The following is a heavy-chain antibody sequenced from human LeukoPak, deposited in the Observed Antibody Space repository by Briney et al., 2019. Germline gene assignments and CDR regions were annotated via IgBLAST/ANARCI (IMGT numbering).Heavy chain of an antibody. CDR3: AGGGEYDFWSGYYEGALDY. J-gene: IGHJ4*02. CDR2: IIPIFGTA. CDR1: GGTFSGYA. D-gene: IGHD3-3*01. Sequence: PVKVSCKASGGTFSGYAISWVRQAPGQGLEWMGGIIPIFGTANYAQKFQGRVTITADESTSTAYMELSSLRSEDTAVYYCAGGGEYDFWSGYYEGALDYWGQGTLVTVSS. V-gene: IGHV1-69*13.